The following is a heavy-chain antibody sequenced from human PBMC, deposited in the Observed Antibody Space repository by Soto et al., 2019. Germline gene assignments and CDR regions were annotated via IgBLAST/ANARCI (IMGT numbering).Heavy chain of an antibody. Sequence: EVQLVESGGGLVQPGGSLRLSCAASGFTFSSYWMSWVRQAPGKGLEWVANIKQDGSEKYYVDSVKGRFTISRDNAKNSLYLQMNSLRAEDTAVYYCARDNYYGSGSPPMYPYYYYGMDVWGQGTTVTVSS. D-gene: IGHD3-10*01. CDR3: ARDNYYGSGSPPMYPYYYYGMDV. CDR1: GFTFSSYW. V-gene: IGHV3-7*05. J-gene: IGHJ6*02. CDR2: IKQDGSEK.